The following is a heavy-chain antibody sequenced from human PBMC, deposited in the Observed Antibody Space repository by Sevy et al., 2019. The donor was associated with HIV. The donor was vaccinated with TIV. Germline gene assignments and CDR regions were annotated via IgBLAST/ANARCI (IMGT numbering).Heavy chain of an antibody. D-gene: IGHD3-22*01. CDR2: ISSSSSYI. J-gene: IGHJ4*02. Sequence: GESLKISCAASGFTFSGYSMNWVRQAPGKGLEWVSSISSSSSYIYYADSVKGRFTISRDNAKNSLYLQMNSLRAEDTAVYYCATGKVNYYDSSFARVWGQGTLVTVSS. CDR3: ATGKVNYYDSSFARV. V-gene: IGHV3-21*01. CDR1: GFTFSGYS.